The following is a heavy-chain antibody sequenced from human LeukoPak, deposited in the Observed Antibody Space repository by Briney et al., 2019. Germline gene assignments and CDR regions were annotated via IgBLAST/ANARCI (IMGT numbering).Heavy chain of an antibody. D-gene: IGHD3-10*01. CDR2: ISAYNGDT. V-gene: IGHV1-18*01. CDR1: GYTFTSYD. CDR3: ARDRRARELWFGEARGY. J-gene: IGHJ4*02. Sequence: ASVKVSCKASGYTFTSYDISWVRQAPGQGLEWMGWISAYNGDTKYAQKVQDRVTMTTDTSTNTVYMQLRSLTSSDTAVYYCARDRRARELWFGEARGYWGQGTQVTVSS.